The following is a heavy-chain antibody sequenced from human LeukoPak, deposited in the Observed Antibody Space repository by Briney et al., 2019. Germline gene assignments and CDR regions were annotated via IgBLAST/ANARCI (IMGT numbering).Heavy chain of an antibody. D-gene: IGHD3-22*01. V-gene: IGHV4-34*01. CDR1: GGAFSGYY. CDR3: ARVNSGVVVITDYYFYYMDV. CDR2: INHRGIT. J-gene: IGHJ6*03. Sequence: SETLSLTCAVYGGAFSGYYWNWIRQPPGEGLEWIGEINHRGITNYKSSLKSRVTISLDTSKNQFSLKLSSVTAADTAVYYCARVNSGVVVITDYYFYYMDVWGQGTTVTVSS.